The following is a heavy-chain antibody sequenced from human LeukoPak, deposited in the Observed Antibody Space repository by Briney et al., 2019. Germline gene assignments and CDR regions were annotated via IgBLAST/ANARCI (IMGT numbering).Heavy chain of an antibody. Sequence: KPSQTLSLTCTVSGGSISNGGYYWSWIRQPPGKGLEWIAYIYYTGTTYYNPSLKGRVTISLDTSKNQFSLKLSSVTAADTAIYYCARGRGRNYYDSSPAWFDPWGQGTLVTVSS. CDR2: IYYTGTT. V-gene: IGHV4-31*03. CDR3: ARGRGRNYYDSSPAWFDP. D-gene: IGHD3-22*01. J-gene: IGHJ5*02. CDR1: GGSISNGGYY.